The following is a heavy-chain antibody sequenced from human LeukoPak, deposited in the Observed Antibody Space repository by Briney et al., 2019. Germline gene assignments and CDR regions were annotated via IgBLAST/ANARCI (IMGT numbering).Heavy chain of an antibody. Sequence: GGSLRLSCAASGFLVNDYGMHWVRQAPGKGPEWVAAMRFDGNTKYYVDSVKGRFTISRDTSKNTLFLQMNSLRDEDTATYYFAKDKGNQQLYALDVWGQGTTVSVSS. CDR1: GFLVNDYG. V-gene: IGHV3-30*02. D-gene: IGHD1-1*01. J-gene: IGHJ6*02. CDR2: MRFDGNTK. CDR3: AKDKGNQQLYALDV.